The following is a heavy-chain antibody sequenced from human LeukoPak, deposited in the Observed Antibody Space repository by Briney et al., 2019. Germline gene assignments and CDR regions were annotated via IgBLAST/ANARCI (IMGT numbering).Heavy chain of an antibody. CDR1: GGSFSGYY. CDR3: ARGGSRSWDYYYSYYMDV. J-gene: IGHJ6*03. D-gene: IGHD2-15*01. V-gene: IGHV4-34*01. CDR2: MNHSGST. Sequence: PSETLSLTCAVYGGSFSGYYWTWIRQPPGKGLEWIGEMNHSGSTNYNPSLKSRVTISVDTSKNQFSLKLSSVTAADTAIYYCARGGSRSWDYYYSYYMDVWGKGTTVTVS.